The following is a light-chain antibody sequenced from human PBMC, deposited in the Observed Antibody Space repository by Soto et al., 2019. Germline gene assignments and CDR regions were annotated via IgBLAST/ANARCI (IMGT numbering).Light chain of an antibody. CDR1: QDINIY. CDR3: QKYDGAPLT. V-gene: IGKV1-27*01. J-gene: IGKJ4*01. Sequence: DIQMTQSPSSLSAPVGDRVTITCRAGQDINIYLAWYQQKPGKVPKLLISAASTLQSGVPSRFSGSGSGTDFTLTISSLQPEDVATYYCQKYDGAPLTFGGGTKVEIK. CDR2: AAS.